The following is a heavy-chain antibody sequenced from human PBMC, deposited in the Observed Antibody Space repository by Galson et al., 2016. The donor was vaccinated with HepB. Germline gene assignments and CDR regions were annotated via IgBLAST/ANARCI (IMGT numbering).Heavy chain of an antibody. J-gene: IGHJ5*01. CDR3: AKVATPNRNYENWFDS. D-gene: IGHD4-11*01. CDR2: IWYDGTSK. V-gene: IGHV3-33*06. CDR1: GFTFSSYA. Sequence: SLRLSCAASGFTFSSYAMTWVRQAPGKGLEWVAVIWYDGTSKYYVDSVKGRFTISRDNSKNTLNLQMNSLRAEDTAVYYCAKVATPNRNYENWFDSWGQGTLVTVSS.